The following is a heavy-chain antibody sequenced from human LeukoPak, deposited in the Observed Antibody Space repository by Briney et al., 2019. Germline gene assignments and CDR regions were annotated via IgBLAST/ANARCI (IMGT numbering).Heavy chain of an antibody. CDR1: GITFTSYG. CDR3: AKGGGYSSGWDELYNWFDP. J-gene: IGHJ5*02. Sequence: GGSLRLSCAASGITFTSYGMHWVRQAPGKGLEWVAFIRYDGSNKYYADSVKGRFTISRDNSKNTMYLQMNSLRAEDTAVYSCAKGGGYSSGWDELYNWFDPWGQGPLVTVSS. V-gene: IGHV3-30*02. D-gene: IGHD6-19*01. CDR2: IRYDGSNK.